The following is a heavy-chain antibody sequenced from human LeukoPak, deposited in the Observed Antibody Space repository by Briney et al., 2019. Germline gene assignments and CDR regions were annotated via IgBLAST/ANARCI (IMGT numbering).Heavy chain of an antibody. V-gene: IGHV3-23*01. CDR3: AARELRWFGESARLFDY. D-gene: IGHD3-10*01. Sequence: GGSLRLSCAASGFTFSNYAMSWVRQAPGKGLEWVSALRGGGDGTYYADSVKGRFTISRDNSKDTLYLQLNSLRAEDMAVYYCAARELRWFGESARLFDYWGQGTLVTVSS. CDR2: LRGGGDGT. J-gene: IGHJ4*02. CDR1: GFTFSNYA.